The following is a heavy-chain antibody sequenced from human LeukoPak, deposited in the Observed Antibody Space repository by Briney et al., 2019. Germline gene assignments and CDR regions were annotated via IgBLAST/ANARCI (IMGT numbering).Heavy chain of an antibody. CDR1: GFTFSSYA. CDR2: ISGSGGST. Sequence: GGSLRLSCAASGFTFSSYAMSWVRQAPGKGLEWVSAISGSGGSTYYADSVKGRFTISRDNSKNTLYLQMNSLRAEDTAVYYCAKDVPRADFWSGYAFDYWGQGTLVTVPS. J-gene: IGHJ4*02. D-gene: IGHD3-3*01. V-gene: IGHV3-23*01. CDR3: AKDVPRADFWSGYAFDY.